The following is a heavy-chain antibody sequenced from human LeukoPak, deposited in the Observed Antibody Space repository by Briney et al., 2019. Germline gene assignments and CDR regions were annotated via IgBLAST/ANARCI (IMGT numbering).Heavy chain of an antibody. Sequence: PSETLSLTCTVSGGSISSYYWSWIRQPPGKGLEWIGYIYYSGSTNYNPSLKSRVTISVDTSKNQFSLKPSSVTAADTAVYYCARDRIAAQYYYYGMDVWGQGTTVTVSS. J-gene: IGHJ6*02. CDR2: IYYSGST. V-gene: IGHV4-59*01. CDR1: GGSISSYY. CDR3: ARDRIAAQYYYYGMDV. D-gene: IGHD6-6*01.